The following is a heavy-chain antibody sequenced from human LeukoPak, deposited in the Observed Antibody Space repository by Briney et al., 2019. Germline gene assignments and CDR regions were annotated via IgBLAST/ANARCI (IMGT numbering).Heavy chain of an antibody. CDR3: TRTVLDCKNGVCYDY. V-gene: IGHV1-18*01. CDR1: GYTFTNYG. CDR2: ISPYNGNA. J-gene: IGHJ4*02. Sequence: ASVKVSCKTSGYTFTNYGISWVRQAPGQGLELKGWISPYNGNAINAQKLQGRVTVTTDTTTSTAYMELRSLRSDDTAVYYCTRTVLDCKNGVCYDYWGQGTPVTVSS. D-gene: IGHD2-8*01.